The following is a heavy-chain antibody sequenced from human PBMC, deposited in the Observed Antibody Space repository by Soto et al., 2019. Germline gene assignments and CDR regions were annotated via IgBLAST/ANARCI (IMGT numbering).Heavy chain of an antibody. CDR3: AGCGVHRDLHAFRTQRSSVLGSSGM. CDR2: MNPNSGNT. J-gene: IGHJ6*01. Sequence: ASVKVYCKASAYTFPRYDINWVRQATGQGLEWMGWMNPNSGNTGYAQKFQGRVTMTRNTSISTAYMELSSLRSEDTAVYYCAGCGVHRDLHAFRTQRSSVLGSSGM. D-gene: IGHD1-1*01. CDR1: AYTFPRYD. V-gene: IGHV1-8*01.